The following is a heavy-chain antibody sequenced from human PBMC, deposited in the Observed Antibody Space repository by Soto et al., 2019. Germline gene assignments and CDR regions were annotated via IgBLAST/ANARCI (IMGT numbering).Heavy chain of an antibody. CDR2: INPNRGGT. Sequence: ASVKVSCKASGYTFTGYYMHWVRQAPGQGLEWMGWINPNRGGTSYAQKFQGRVTMTRDTSISTSYMELSSLRSDDTAVYYCARDAGTIVADFGPTTNWFDPWGQGSMVTVSS. CDR1: GYTFTGYY. V-gene: IGHV1-2*02. J-gene: IGHJ5*02. CDR3: ARDAGTIVADFGPTTNWFDP. D-gene: IGHD6-13*01.